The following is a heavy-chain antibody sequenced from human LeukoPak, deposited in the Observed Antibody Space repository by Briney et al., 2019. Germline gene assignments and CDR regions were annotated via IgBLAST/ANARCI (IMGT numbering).Heavy chain of an antibody. CDR1: GFTFNSYS. J-gene: IGHJ4*02. D-gene: IGHD2-15*01. V-gene: IGHV3-48*02. CDR2: ISSSSSSI. Sequence: PGGSLRLSCAASGFTFNSYSMTWVRQAPGKGLGWVAYISSSSSSIYYADSVRGRFTISRDNAKNSLYLEMNSLRDEDTAVYYCATSRGYDFDCWGQGTLVTVSS. CDR3: ATSRGYDFDC.